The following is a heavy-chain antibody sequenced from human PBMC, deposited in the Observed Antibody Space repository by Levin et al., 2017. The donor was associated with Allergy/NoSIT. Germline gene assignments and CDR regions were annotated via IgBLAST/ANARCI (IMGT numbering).Heavy chain of an antibody. D-gene: IGHD6-13*01. CDR3: ARWASRAIGSAGIDYWGQGTLVTVSSGMDV. J-gene: IGHJ6*02. Sequence: GESLKISCKASGYTFSSYDFNWVRQAPGQGLEWVGWMNPNSGNTGYAQKFQGRVTMTRDTSISTAYMELSSLKSEDTAVYYCARWASRAIGSAGIDYWGQGTLVTVSSGMDVWGQGTTVTVSS. V-gene: IGHV1-8*01. CDR1: GYTFSSYD. CDR2: MNPNSGNT.